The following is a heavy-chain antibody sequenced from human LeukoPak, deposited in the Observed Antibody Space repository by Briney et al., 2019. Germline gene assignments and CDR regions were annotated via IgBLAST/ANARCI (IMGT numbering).Heavy chain of an antibody. Sequence: GGSLRLSCAASGFTFSSYAMHWVRQAPGKGLEWVAVISYDGSNKYYADSVKGRFTISRDNSKNTLYLQMNSLRAEDTAVYYCAGDEGTMVRGVIRSFDYWGQGTLVTVSS. J-gene: IGHJ4*02. CDR1: GFTFSSYA. V-gene: IGHV3-30*04. D-gene: IGHD3-10*01. CDR3: AGDEGTMVRGVIRSFDY. CDR2: ISYDGSNK.